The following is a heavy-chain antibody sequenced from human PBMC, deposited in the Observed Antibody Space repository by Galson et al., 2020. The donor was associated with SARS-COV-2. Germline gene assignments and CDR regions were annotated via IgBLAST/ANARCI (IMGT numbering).Heavy chain of an antibody. CDR1: GGSIRNYY. CDR3: ARYSGIEAAFDF. CDR2: IYDNGDA. D-gene: IGHD6-13*01. J-gene: IGHJ4*02. Sequence: SETLSLTCTVSGGSIRNYYWSWIRQPPGKGLEWIGYIYDNGDANDNPSLKSRVTISVDTSKNQFSLKLSSVTGADTAVYYCARYSGIEAAFDFWGQGTLVTVSS. V-gene: IGHV4-59*01.